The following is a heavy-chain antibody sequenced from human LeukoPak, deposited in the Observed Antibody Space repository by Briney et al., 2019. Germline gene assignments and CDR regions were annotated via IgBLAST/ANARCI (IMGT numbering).Heavy chain of an antibody. J-gene: IGHJ4*02. D-gene: IGHD1-26*01. CDR2: INHSGST. Sequence: SETLSLTCAVYGGSFSGYYWSWIRQPPGKGLEWIGEINHSGSTNYNPSLKSRVTISVDTFKNQFSLKLSSVTAADTAVYYCATISGSYSHWGQGTLVTVSS. V-gene: IGHV4-34*01. CDR3: ATISGSYSH. CDR1: GGSFSGYY.